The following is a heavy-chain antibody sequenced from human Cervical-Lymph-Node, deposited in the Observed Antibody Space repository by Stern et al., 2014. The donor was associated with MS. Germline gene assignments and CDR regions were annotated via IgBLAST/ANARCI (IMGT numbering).Heavy chain of an antibody. CDR2: IYPADPDT. D-gene: IGHD3-22*01. CDR1: GYTFSNFW. CDR3: VRRRDSAGYDTFDL. J-gene: IGHJ3*01. V-gene: IGHV5-51*01. Sequence: EAQLVESGAEVKKPGESLKLSCRTSGYTFSNFWIGWVRQMPGKGLEWVGVIYPADPDTTYSPSFQGQVTISADESISTAYLQWRSLKASDTAMYYCVRRRDSAGYDTFDLWGQGTMLIVSS.